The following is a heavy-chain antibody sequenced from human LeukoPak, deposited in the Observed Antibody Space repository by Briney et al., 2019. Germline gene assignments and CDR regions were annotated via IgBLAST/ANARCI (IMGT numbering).Heavy chain of an antibody. CDR3: AKDQGLCSSTSCYMGPIDY. Sequence: PGGSLRLSCAASGFTSSSYAMSWVRQAPGKGLEWVSAISGSGGSTYYADSVKGRFTISRDNSKNTLYLQMNSLRAEDTAVYYCAKDQGLCSSTSCYMGPIDYWGQGTLVTVSS. D-gene: IGHD2-2*02. CDR1: GFTSSSYA. V-gene: IGHV3-23*01. J-gene: IGHJ4*02. CDR2: ISGSGGST.